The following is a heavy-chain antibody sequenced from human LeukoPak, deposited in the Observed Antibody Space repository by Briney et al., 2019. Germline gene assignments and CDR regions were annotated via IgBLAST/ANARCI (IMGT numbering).Heavy chain of an antibody. D-gene: IGHD6-6*01. CDR2: IIPIFGTA. Sequence: SVKVSCKASGGTFSSYAISWVRQAPGQGLEWMGGIIPIFGTANYAQKFQGRVTITTDESTSTAYMELSSLRSEDTAVYYCARARDGSSSVFDYWAREPWSPSPQ. J-gene: IGHJ4*02. V-gene: IGHV1-69*05. CDR1: GGTFSSYA. CDR3: ARARDGSSSVFDY.